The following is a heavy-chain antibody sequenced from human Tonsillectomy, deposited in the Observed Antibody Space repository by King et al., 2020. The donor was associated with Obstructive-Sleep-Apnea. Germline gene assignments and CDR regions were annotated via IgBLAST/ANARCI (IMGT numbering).Heavy chain of an antibody. D-gene: IGHD3-10*01. CDR2: ISYDGDNK. V-gene: IGHV3-30-3*01. CDR3: ASNTPTGADSYGSGSYYNCPYDYAMDV. CDR1: GFTFSTYA. Sequence: VQLVESGGGVVQPGRSLRLSCAASGFTFSTYAMHWVRQAPGKGLEWVAVISYDGDNKYYADSVKGRFTISRDNSKTTLFLQMNSLRPEDTAVFYCASNTPTGADSYGSGSYYNCPYDYAMDVWGQGTTVTVSS. J-gene: IGHJ6*02.